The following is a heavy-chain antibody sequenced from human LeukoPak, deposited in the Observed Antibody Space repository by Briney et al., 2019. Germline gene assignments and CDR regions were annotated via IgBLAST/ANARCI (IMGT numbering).Heavy chain of an antibody. V-gene: IGHV4-59*01. CDR2: IYYSGST. J-gene: IGHJ3*01. D-gene: IGHD5-12*01. CDR3: ARGRHSGYSKE. Sequence: KPSETLSLTCTVSGGSISSYYWSWIRQPPGKRLEWIGYIYYSGSTNYNPSLKSRVTISVDTSKNQFSLKLSSVTAADTAVYYCARGRHSGYSKERGQGTMVTVSS. CDR1: GGSISSYY.